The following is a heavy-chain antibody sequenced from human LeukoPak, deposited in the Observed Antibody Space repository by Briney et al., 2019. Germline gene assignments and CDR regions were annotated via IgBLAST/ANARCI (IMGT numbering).Heavy chain of an antibody. CDR3: ARADGYCSSTSCPRWFDP. CDR1: GGSISSGGYS. CDR2: IYHSGST. D-gene: IGHD2-2*01. J-gene: IGHJ5*02. Sequence: PSETLSLTCAVSGGSISSGGYSWSWIRQPPGKGLEWIGYIYHSGSTCYNPSLKSRVTISVNRSKNQFSLKLSSVTAADTAVYYCARADGYCSSTSCPRWFDPWGQGTLVTVSS. V-gene: IGHV4-30-2*01.